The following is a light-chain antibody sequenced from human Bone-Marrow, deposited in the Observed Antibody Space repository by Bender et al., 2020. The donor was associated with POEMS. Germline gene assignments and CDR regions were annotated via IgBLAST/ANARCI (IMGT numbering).Light chain of an antibody. V-gene: IGLV6-57*04. CDR2: EDN. Sequence: LTQPPSVSESPGKTVTISCTRSSGSIARNYVQWYQQCPGSAPTTVLYEDNQRPSGVPDRFSGSVDRSSNSAYLAVCGVKTEVEADYDCQSYASSGRVVGGRTTL. CDR3: QSYASSGRV. J-gene: IGLJ3*02. CDR1: SGSIARNY.